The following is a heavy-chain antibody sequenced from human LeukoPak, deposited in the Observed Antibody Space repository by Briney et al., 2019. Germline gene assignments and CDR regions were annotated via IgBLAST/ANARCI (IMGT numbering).Heavy chain of an antibody. CDR2: INPNSGGT. V-gene: IGHV1-2*02. J-gene: IGHJ6*03. D-gene: IGHD1-26*01. CDR1: GYTFTVYY. CDR3: ARGVSGIYYYYYMDV. Sequence: SVKVSCKASGYTFTVYYMHWVRQAPGQGLEWMGWINPNSGGTNYAQKFQGRVTMTRDTPISTAYMELSRLRSDDTAVYYCARGVSGIYYYYYMDVWGKGTTVTVSS.